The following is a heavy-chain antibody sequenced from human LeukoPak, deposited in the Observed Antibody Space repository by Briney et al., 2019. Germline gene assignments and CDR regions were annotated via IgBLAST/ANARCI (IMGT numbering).Heavy chain of an antibody. J-gene: IGHJ4*02. D-gene: IGHD6-6*01. CDR1: GYTFSSYS. V-gene: IGHV3-74*01. CDR2: INSDGSST. Sequence: GGSLRLSCAASGYTFSSYSMNWVRQAPGKGLVWVSRINSDGSSTSYADSVKGRFTISRDDAKNTLYLQMNSLRAEDTAVYYCASPYSSSDYWGQGTLVTVSS. CDR3: ASPYSSSDY.